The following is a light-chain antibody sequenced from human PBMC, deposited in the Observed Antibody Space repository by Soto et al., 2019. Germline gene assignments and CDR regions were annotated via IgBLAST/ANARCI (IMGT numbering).Light chain of an antibody. Sequence: EGVLTQYPASLSLSPGERATLSCRASQSVGAQFAWYQQKPGQSPRLLIYGASNRTSGISARFSGSGSGTDFTLTITSLEPEDSAVYYCQQRNDWGSFGGGTRVEIK. CDR3: QQRNDWGS. CDR2: GAS. CDR1: QSVGAQ. J-gene: IGKJ4*01. V-gene: IGKV3-11*01.